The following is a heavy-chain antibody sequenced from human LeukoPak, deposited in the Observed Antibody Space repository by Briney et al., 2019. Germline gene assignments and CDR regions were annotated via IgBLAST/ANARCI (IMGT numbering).Heavy chain of an antibody. J-gene: IGHJ3*02. CDR1: GFTFSSYG. CDR3: ARIITMVRGVNDAFDI. Sequence: GGSLRLSCAASGFTFSSYGMHWVRQAPGKGLEWVAFIRYDGSNKYYADSVKGRFTISRDNSKNTLYLQMNSLRAEGTAVYYCARIITMVRGVNDAFDIWGQGTMVTVSS. V-gene: IGHV3-30*02. D-gene: IGHD3-10*01. CDR2: IRYDGSNK.